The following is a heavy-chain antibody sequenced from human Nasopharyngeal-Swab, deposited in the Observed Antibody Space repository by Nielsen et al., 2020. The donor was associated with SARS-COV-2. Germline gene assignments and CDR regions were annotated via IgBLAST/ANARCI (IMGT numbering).Heavy chain of an antibody. D-gene: IGHD2-2*01. Sequence: GESLKISCAASGFTVGRDYMSWVRQAPGQGLEWVSSISSSGSYMYYTDSVKGRFTMSRDNAKNSLYLQMNSLRAEDTAVYYCASDSRYWGQGTLVTVSS. J-gene: IGHJ4*02. CDR2: ISSSGSYM. CDR3: ASDSRY. CDR1: GFTVGRDY. V-gene: IGHV3-21*01.